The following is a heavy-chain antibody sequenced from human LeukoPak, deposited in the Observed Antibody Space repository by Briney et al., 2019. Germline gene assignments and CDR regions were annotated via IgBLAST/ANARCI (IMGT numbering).Heavy chain of an antibody. J-gene: IGHJ4*02. CDR3: AKEIWPTVTTPGWTYFDY. D-gene: IGHD4-17*01. CDR2: ISYDGSNI. CDR1: GFTFSSYG. V-gene: IGHV3-30*18. Sequence: PGGSLRLSCAASGFTFSSYGMHWVRQAPGKGLEWVAVISYDGSNINYAESVKGRFTISRDNSKNTLYLQMNSLRAEDTAVYYCAKEIWPTVTTPGWTYFDYWGQGTLVTVSS.